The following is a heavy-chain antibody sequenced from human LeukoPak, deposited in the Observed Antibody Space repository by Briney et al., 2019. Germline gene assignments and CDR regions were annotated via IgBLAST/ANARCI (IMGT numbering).Heavy chain of an antibody. J-gene: IGHJ6*02. CDR3: ARALRARIPGTTASVYGMDV. D-gene: IGHD1-20*01. Sequence: ASGTLSLTCAVSGGSISSSNWWSWVRQPPGKGLEWIGEIYHSGSTNYNPSLKSRVTISVDKSKNQFSLKLSSVTAADTAVYYCARALRARIPGTTASVYGMDVWGQGTTVTVSS. V-gene: IGHV4-4*02. CDR2: IYHSGST. CDR1: GGSISSSNW.